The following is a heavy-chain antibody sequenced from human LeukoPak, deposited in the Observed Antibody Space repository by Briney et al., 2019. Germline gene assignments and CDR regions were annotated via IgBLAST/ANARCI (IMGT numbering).Heavy chain of an antibody. CDR1: GYTLTELS. V-gene: IGHV1-24*01. D-gene: IGHD3-22*01. Sequence: ASVKVSCKVSGYTLTELSIHWVRQAPGKGLEWMGGFDSEDGEAIYAQKFQGRVTMTEDTSTDTAYMELSSLESEDTAVYYCVTATFTVVAIPGFDIWGQGTMVTVSP. CDR3: VTATFTVVAIPGFDI. J-gene: IGHJ3*02. CDR2: FDSEDGEA.